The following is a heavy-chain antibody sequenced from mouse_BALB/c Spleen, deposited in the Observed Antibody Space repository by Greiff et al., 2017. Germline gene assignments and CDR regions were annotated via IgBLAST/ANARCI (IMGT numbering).Heavy chain of an antibody. CDR3: ARDAYYGSSYWYFDV. CDR2: ISDGGSYT. J-gene: IGHJ1*01. V-gene: IGHV5-4*02. D-gene: IGHD1-1*01. CDR1: GFTFSDYY. Sequence: DVHLVESGGGLVKPGGSLKLSCAASGFTFSDYYMYWVRQTPEKRLEWVATISDGGSYTYYPDSVKGRFTISRDNAKNNLYLQMSSLKSEDTAMYYCARDAYYGSSYWYFDVWGAGTTVTVSS.